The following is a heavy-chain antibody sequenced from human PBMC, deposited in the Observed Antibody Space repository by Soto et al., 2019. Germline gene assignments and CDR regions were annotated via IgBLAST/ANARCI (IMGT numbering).Heavy chain of an antibody. CDR3: VHSRCGGDCLQSYSSHYHQLMDV. CDR2: IYWDGDR. CDR1: GFSLSTGGMG. V-gene: IGHV2-5*02. J-gene: IGHJ6*02. Sequence: GSGPTLVNPTQTLTLTCTFSGFSLSTGGMGVGWIRQPPGKALEWLALIYWDGDRRYRPSLMSRLTIAKDTSKNQVVLTMTNMDPVDTATYYCVHSRCGGDCLQSYSSHYHQLMDVWGQGTTVTVSS. D-gene: IGHD2-21*02.